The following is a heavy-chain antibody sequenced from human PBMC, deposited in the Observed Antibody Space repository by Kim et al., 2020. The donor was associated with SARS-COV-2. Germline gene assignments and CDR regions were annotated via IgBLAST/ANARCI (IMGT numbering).Heavy chain of an antibody. CDR2: K. CDR3: AHLAAADHFDY. D-gene: IGHD6-13*01. J-gene: IGHJ4*02. Sequence: KRYSPSLKSRLTITKDTSKNQVVLTMTNMDPVDTATYYCAHLAAADHFDYWGQGTLVTVSS. V-gene: IGHV2-5*01.